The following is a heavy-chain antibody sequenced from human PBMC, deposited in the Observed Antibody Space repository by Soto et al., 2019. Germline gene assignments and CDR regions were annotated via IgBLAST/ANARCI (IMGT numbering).Heavy chain of an antibody. Sequence: QITLNESGPTLVKPTQILTLTCTFSGFSLSTGGVGVGWIRQPPGKALEWLGFIYWDDDKRYSPSLKSRLTISKDTSKSLVVLIMTTVDPMDTATYYCAHRLGQSGSNWDSGAFDIWGQGTMVTVSS. V-gene: IGHV2-5*02. CDR1: GFSLSTGGVG. CDR3: AHRLGQSGSNWDSGAFDI. CDR2: IYWDDDK. J-gene: IGHJ3*02. D-gene: IGHD6-13*01.